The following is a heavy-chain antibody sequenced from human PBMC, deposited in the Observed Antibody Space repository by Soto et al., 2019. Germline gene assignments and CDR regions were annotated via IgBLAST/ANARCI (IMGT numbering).Heavy chain of an antibody. V-gene: IGHV3-74*01. CDR2: IKSDGSGT. Sequence: EVQLVESGGGLVQPGESLTLSCTASGFTFSSYWMHWVRQAPGKGLVWVSRIKSDGSGTYYADSVKGRFTISRDNAKNTLYLQMNSLRVEDTAVYFCARGDGVLYDGNGYLGRHWGQGTLVTVSS. J-gene: IGHJ4*02. D-gene: IGHD3-22*01. CDR1: GFTFSSYW. CDR3: ARGDGVLYDGNGYLGRH.